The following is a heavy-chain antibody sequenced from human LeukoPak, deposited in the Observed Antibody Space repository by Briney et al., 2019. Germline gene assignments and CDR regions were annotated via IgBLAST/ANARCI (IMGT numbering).Heavy chain of an antibody. D-gene: IGHD1-26*01. Sequence: GGSLRLSCAASGFTFSDYWMHWVRQVPGKGLVWVSRTNGGGGYQNYADSVKGRFTISRDNAKNTLYLQMVSLRAEDTAVYYCVRDWDHFDFDSWGQGALVSVSS. CDR2: TNGGGGYQ. V-gene: IGHV3-74*01. CDR1: GFTFSDYW. J-gene: IGHJ5*01. CDR3: VRDWDHFDFDS.